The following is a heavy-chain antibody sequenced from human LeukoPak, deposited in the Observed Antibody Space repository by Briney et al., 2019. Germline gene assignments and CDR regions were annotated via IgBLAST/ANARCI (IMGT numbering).Heavy chain of an antibody. CDR2: ISGSGDRT. Sequence: PGGSLRLSCAASGFTFSSYAMSWVRQAPGKGLEWVSAISGSGDRTYYADSVKGRFTISRDNSKNTLYLQMNSLRAEDTAVYYCAKAQYSSGWYGRDGFDIWGQGTMVTVSS. D-gene: IGHD6-19*01. J-gene: IGHJ3*02. V-gene: IGHV3-23*01. CDR3: AKAQYSSGWYGRDGFDI. CDR1: GFTFSSYA.